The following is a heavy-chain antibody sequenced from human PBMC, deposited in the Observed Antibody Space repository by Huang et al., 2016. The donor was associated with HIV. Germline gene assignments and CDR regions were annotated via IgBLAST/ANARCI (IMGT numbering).Heavy chain of an antibody. J-gene: IGHJ3*02. CDR3: ARDPYSITWGGPFDI. V-gene: IGHV4-61*09. D-gene: IGHD6-13*01. Sequence: QVQLQESGPGLVKPSQTLSLTCTVSGGSISSGSYYWSWIRQPAGKGLEWIGHIYTRGSTNYNPSLKSRVTISVATSKNEFSLKVHSVTAADTAVYYCARDPYSITWGGPFDIWGQGTLVTVSS. CDR2: IYTRGST. CDR1: GGSISSGSYY.